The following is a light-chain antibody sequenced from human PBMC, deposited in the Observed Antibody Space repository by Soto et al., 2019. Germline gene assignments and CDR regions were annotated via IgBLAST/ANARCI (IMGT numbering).Light chain of an antibody. Sequence: QMTHAPSSLYASFGDRVTITSQASQDMKKYLNWYQQKPGKAPKLLIFDASNLDTGVPSRFSGSGAGTDFTFTISSLQPEDIAAYHCQQYNSLPLSFGPGTRV. CDR3: QQYNSLPLS. J-gene: IGKJ3*01. CDR2: DAS. CDR1: QDMKKY. V-gene: IGKV1-33*01.